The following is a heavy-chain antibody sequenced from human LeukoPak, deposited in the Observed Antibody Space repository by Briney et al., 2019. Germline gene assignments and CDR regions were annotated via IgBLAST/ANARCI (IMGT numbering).Heavy chain of an antibody. CDR2: VWYDGSNK. D-gene: IGHD3-10*01. CDR3: ARIPWVGELLGGDY. V-gene: IGHV3-33*01. Sequence: PGGSLRLSCAASGFTFSTYGMHWVRQAPGKGLEWVAAVWYDGSNKYYADSVKGRFTISRENSKNTLYLQMNSLRAHDTAVYYCARIPWVGELLGGDYWGQGTLVTVSS. CDR1: GFTFSTYG. J-gene: IGHJ4*02.